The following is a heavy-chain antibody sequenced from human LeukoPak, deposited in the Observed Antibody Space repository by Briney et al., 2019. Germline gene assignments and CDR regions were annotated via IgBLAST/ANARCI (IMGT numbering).Heavy chain of an antibody. Sequence: PAASVKVSCMASGYTFTSYLMHWVRQAPGQGLEWVGLINPSGGTTKYAQRFQGRVTMTSDMYTSTVYMDLSSQTSEDTAVYYCAKESDSYDFWSGYYGYYYHMDVWGKGTTVTVSS. J-gene: IGHJ6*03. V-gene: IGHV1-46*01. D-gene: IGHD3-3*01. CDR3: AKESDSYDFWSGYYGYYYHMDV. CDR1: GYTFTSYL. CDR2: INPSGGTT.